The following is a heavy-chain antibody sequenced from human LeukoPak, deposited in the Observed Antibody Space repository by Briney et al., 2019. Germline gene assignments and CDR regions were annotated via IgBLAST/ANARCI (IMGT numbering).Heavy chain of an antibody. J-gene: IGHJ4*02. Sequence: GGSLRLSCAASEFPFSDYWMSWGREAPGEGRGWVANIRRDGSEEYYVDSVKGRFTISRDNAKNSLYLQMTRLRGDDTAVYYCARFAIVPTMRAVDYWGQGTLVTVSS. CDR3: ARFAIVPTMRAVDY. CDR1: EFPFSDYW. D-gene: IGHD5-12*01. V-gene: IGHV3-7*01. CDR2: IRRDGSEE.